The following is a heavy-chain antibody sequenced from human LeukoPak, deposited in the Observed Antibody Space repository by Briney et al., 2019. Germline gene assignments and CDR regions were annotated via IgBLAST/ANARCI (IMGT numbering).Heavy chain of an antibody. Sequence: QPGGSLRLSCAASGFTFNSHGMNWVRQAPGKGLEWISYISSSGSTIYNADSVKGRFTISRDNARNSLYLQMNSLRAEDTAVYYCARSLYKIDSSGYYYYDYWGQGTLVTVSS. V-gene: IGHV3-48*03. CDR1: GFTFNSHG. CDR3: ARSLYKIDSSGYYYYDY. D-gene: IGHD3-22*01. CDR2: ISSSGSTI. J-gene: IGHJ4*02.